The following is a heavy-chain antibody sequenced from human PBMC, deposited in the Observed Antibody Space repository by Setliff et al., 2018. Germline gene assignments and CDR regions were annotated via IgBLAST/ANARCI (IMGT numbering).Heavy chain of an antibody. CDR3: ARDRDSSGYPYYFDY. D-gene: IGHD3-22*01. Sequence: KVSCKASGYTFTGYYMHWVRQAPGQGLEWMGWINPNSGGTNYAQKFQGWVTMTRDTSISTAYMELSRLRSDDTAVYYCARDRDSSGYPYYFDYWGQGTLVTV. J-gene: IGHJ4*02. CDR2: INPNSGGT. CDR1: GYTFTGYY. V-gene: IGHV1-2*04.